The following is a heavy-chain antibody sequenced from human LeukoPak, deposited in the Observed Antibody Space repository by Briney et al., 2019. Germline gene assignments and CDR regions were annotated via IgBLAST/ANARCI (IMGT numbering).Heavy chain of an antibody. CDR1: GFTFSSYG. Sequence: PGRSLRLSCAASGFTFSSYGMHWVRQAPGKGLEWVAVISYDGSNKYYADSVKGRFTISRDNSKNTLYLQMNSLRAEDTAVYYCAREMATPKGFYYYYGMDVWGQGTTVTVSS. D-gene: IGHD5-24*01. V-gene: IGHV3-30*03. J-gene: IGHJ6*02. CDR3: AREMATPKGFYYYYGMDV. CDR2: ISYDGSNK.